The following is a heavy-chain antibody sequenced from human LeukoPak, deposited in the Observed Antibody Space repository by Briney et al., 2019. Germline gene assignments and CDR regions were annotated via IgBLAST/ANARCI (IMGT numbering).Heavy chain of an antibody. CDR2: INTNTGNP. J-gene: IGHJ5*02. CDR1: GYTFTSYA. V-gene: IGHV7-4-1*02. D-gene: IGHD3-10*01. Sequence: ASVKVSCKASGYTFTSYAMNWVRQAPGQGLEWMGWINTNTGNPTYAQGFTGRFVFSLDTSVSTAYLQISSLKAEDTAVYYCARGHGSGYTNWFDPWGQGTLVTVSS. CDR3: ARGHGSGYTNWFDP.